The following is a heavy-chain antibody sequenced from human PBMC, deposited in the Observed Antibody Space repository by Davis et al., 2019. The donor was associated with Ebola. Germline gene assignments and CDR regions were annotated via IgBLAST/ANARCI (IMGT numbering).Heavy chain of an antibody. D-gene: IGHD6-6*01. V-gene: IGHV3-30*18. CDR1: GFTFSSYG. J-gene: IGHJ6*02. CDR2: ISYDGSNK. Sequence: PGGSLRLSCAASGFTFSSYGMHWVRQAPGKGLEWVAVISYDGSNKYYADSVKGRFTISRDNSKNTLYLQMNSLRAEDTAVYYCAKCEYSSSDAYYYYGMDVWGQGTTVTVSS. CDR3: AKCEYSSSDAYYYYGMDV.